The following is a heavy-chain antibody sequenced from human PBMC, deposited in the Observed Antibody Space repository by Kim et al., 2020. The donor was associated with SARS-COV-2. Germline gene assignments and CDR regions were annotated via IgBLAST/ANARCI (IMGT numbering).Heavy chain of an antibody. J-gene: IGHJ5*02. CDR2: V. Sequence: VNYVDPVNGRFPISRDNAKKSLSLQMNSLTPEDTAVYYCVREPASWGQGTLVTVSS. V-gene: IGHV3-11*01. CDR3: VREPAS.